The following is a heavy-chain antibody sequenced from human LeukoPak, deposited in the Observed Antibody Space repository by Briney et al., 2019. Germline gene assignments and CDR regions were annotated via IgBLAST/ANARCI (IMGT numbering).Heavy chain of an antibody. CDR1: GFTFSDYY. J-gene: IGHJ4*02. V-gene: IGHV3-11*05. D-gene: IGHD2-21*01. Sequence: GGSLRLSCAASGFTFSDYYMSRIRQAPGKGLEWVSYISTSSTYTKYADSVKGRFTISRDNAKNSLYLQMNSLRAEDTAVYYCATGGAYCATTSCYSFDYWGPGTLVTVSS. CDR3: ATGGAYCATTSCYSFDY. CDR2: ISTSSTYT.